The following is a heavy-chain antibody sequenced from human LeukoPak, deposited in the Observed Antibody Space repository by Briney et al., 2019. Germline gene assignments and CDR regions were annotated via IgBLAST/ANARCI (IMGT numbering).Heavy chain of an antibody. V-gene: IGHV4-39*01. J-gene: IGHJ6*02. CDR3: ARHRTDYYYYGMDV. Sequence: SETLSLTCTVSGGSISSSSYYWGWIRQPPGKGLEWIGSIYYRGSTYYNPSLKSRVTISVDTSKNQFSLKLSSLTAADTAVYYCARHRTDYYYYGMDVWGQGTTVTVSS. CDR1: GGSISSSSYY. CDR2: IYYRGST.